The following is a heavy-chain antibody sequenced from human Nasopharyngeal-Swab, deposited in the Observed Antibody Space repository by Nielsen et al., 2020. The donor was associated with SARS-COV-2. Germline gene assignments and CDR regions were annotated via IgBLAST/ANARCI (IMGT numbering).Heavy chain of an antibody. D-gene: IGHD6-19*01. Sequence: SETLSLTCTVSGGSISSGSYYWSWIRQPAGKGLEWIGRIYTSGSTNYNPSLKSRVTMSVDTSKNQFSLKLSSVTAADTAVYYCARLTVSSSGISSGAFDIWGQGTMVTVSS. CDR2: IYTSGST. J-gene: IGHJ3*02. CDR1: GGSISSGSYY. V-gene: IGHV4-61*02. CDR3: ARLTVSSSGISSGAFDI.